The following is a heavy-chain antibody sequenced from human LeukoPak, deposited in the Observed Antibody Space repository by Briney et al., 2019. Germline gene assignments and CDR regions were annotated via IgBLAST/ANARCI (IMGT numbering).Heavy chain of an antibody. J-gene: IGHJ4*02. CDR1: GYTFTGYY. D-gene: IGHD2-15*01. CDR3: ARDRSYCSGGSCYGGFDY. CDR2: INPNSGGT. V-gene: IGHV1-2*02. Sequence: ASVKVSCKASGYTFTGYYMHWVRQAPGQGLEWMGWINPNSGGTNYAQKFQGRVTITRDTSTSTVYMELSRLRSDDTAVYYCARDRSYCSGGSCYGGFDYWGLGTLVTASS.